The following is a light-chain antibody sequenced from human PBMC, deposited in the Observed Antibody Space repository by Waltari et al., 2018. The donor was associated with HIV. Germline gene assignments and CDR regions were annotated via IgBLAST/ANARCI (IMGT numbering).Light chain of an antibody. CDR1: QSISSW. J-gene: IGKJ2*01. V-gene: IGKV1-5*03. CDR2: QAS. CDR3: QQYHDYST. Sequence: IQMTQSTSSLSASVGDRVTITCRASQSISSWLAWFQQRPGKAPNLLIYQASTLQSGVPSRFSGSGSGTEFTLTISSLQPDDSATYYCQQYHDYSTFGQGTKLEIK.